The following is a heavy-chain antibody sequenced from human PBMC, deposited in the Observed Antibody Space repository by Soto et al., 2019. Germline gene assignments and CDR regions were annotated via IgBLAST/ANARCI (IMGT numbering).Heavy chain of an antibody. D-gene: IGHD4-17*01. V-gene: IGHV4-39*07. Sequence: SETLSLTCTVSGGSISSSSYYWGWIRQPPGKGLEWIGSIYYSGSTYYNPSLKSRVTISVDTSKNQFSLNLSSVTAADTAVYYCARPTVITPRFDSWGQGALVTVS. CDR1: GGSISSSSYY. J-gene: IGHJ4*02. CDR3: ARPTVITPRFDS. CDR2: IYYSGST.